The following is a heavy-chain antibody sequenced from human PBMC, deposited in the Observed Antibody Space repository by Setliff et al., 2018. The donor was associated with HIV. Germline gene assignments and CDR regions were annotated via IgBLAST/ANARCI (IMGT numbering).Heavy chain of an antibody. CDR1: GYSISSGYY. Sequence: NPSETLSLTCAVSGYSISSGYYWAWIRQSPGKGLDWIGSIHHSGTTYYNPSLKSRVTISVDTTTNQVFLQVNSVTAVDTAVYYCARVPHRVVGTTTLLYHFDYWGLGTLVTVSS. D-gene: IGHD1-26*01. V-gene: IGHV4-38-2*01. CDR2: IHHSGTT. J-gene: IGHJ4*02. CDR3: ARVPHRVVGTTTLLYHFDY.